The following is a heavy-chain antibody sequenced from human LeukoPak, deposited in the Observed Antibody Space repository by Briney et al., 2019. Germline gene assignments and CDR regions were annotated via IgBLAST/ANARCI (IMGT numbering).Heavy chain of an antibody. J-gene: IGHJ4*02. Sequence: PSETLSLTCTVSGGSISSHYWNWIRQPPGKGLEWIGYIYYSGSTNYNPSLKSRVTISVDTSKNQFSLKLSSVTAADTAVYYCARYYYGSGSYYIDYWGQGTLVTVSS. CDR2: IYYSGST. D-gene: IGHD3-10*01. V-gene: IGHV4-59*11. CDR1: GGSISSHY. CDR3: ARYYYGSGSYYIDY.